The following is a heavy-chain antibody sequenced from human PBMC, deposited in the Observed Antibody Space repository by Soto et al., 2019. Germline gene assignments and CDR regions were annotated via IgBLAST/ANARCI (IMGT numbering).Heavy chain of an antibody. Sequence: ESGGGLVKPGGSLRLSCAASGFTFSDYYMSWIRQAPGKGLEWVSYISSSSSYTNYADSVKGRFTISRDNAKNSLYLQMNSLGAEDTAVYYCARGHHRYSGYDYVDYWGQGTLVTVSS. CDR1: GFTFSDYY. D-gene: IGHD5-12*01. V-gene: IGHV3-11*03. J-gene: IGHJ4*02. CDR2: ISSSSSYT. CDR3: ARGHHRYSGYDYVDY.